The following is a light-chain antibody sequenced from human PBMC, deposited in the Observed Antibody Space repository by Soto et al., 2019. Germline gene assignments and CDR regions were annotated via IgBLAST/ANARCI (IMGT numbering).Light chain of an antibody. CDR2: EVS. V-gene: IGLV2-14*03. J-gene: IGLJ1*01. CDR3: SSYTSSSTGV. CDR1: SSDVGAYDY. Sequence: QSVLTQPASVSGSPGESITISCTGTSSDVGAYDYVSWYQQHPDKAPKLIIYEVSHRPSGVSNRFSGSKSVNTATLTISGLQAEDGADYYCSSYTSSSTGVFGTGTKVTVL.